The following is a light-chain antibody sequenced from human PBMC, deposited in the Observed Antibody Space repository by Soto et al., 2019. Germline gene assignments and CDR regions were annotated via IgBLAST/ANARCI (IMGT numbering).Light chain of an antibody. CDR1: SSDVGGYNY. V-gene: IGLV2-14*01. CDR2: DVS. J-gene: IGLJ1*01. CDR3: SSYTSSSTPPV. Sequence: QSALTQPASVSGSPGQSITISCTGTSSDVGGYNYVSWYQQHPGKTPKLMIYDVSNRPSGVSNRFSGSKSGNTASLTISGLQDEDEADYYFSSYTSSSTPPVFGTGTKVTVL.